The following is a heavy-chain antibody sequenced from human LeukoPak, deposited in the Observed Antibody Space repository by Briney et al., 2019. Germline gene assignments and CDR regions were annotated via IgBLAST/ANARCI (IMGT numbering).Heavy chain of an antibody. D-gene: IGHD5-24*01. CDR3: ARDTLEMATIDYYGMDV. V-gene: IGHV1-69*01. CDR1: GGTFSSYA. CDR2: IIPIFGTA. J-gene: IGHJ6*02. Sequence: SVKVSCEASGGTFSSYAISWVRQAPGQGLEWMGGIIPIFGTANYAQKFQGRVTITADESTSTAYMELSSLRSEDTAVYYCARDTLEMATIDYYGMDVWGQGTTVTVSS.